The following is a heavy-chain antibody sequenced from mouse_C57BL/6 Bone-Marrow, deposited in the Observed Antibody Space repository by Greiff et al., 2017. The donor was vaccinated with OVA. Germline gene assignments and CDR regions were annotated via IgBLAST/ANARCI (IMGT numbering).Heavy chain of an antibody. CDR3: ARGSFYGSSFWYFDV. D-gene: IGHD1-1*01. CDR2: IYYSGTI. CDR1: GISITTGNYR. V-gene: IGHV3-5*01. Sequence: EVKLVESGPGLVKPSQTVFLTCTVTGISITTGNYRWSWIRQFPGNKLEWIGYIYYSGTITYNPSLTSRTTITRDTPKNQFFLEMNSLTAEDTATYYCARGSFYGSSFWYFDVWGTGTTVTVSS. J-gene: IGHJ1*03.